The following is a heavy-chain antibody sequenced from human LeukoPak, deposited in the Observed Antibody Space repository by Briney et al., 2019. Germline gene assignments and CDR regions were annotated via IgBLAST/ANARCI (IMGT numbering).Heavy chain of an antibody. J-gene: IGHJ6*02. CDR3: ARAPYSSSSGYYYYYYGMDV. CDR1: GGSFSGYY. V-gene: IGHV4-34*01. CDR2: INHSGST. D-gene: IGHD6-6*01. Sequence: SETLSLTCAVYGGSFSGYYWGWIRQPPGKGLEWIGEINHSGSTNYNPSLKSRVTISVDTSKNQFSLKLSSVTAADTAVYYCARAPYSSSSGYYYYYYGMDVWGQGTTVTVSS.